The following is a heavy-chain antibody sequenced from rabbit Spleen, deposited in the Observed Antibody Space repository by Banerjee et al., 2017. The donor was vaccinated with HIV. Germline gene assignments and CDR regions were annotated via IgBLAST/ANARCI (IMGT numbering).Heavy chain of an antibody. V-gene: IGHV1S40*01. CDR3: ARDLAGVIGWNFGW. J-gene: IGHJ6*01. Sequence: QSLEESGGDLVKPGASLTLTCIASGVSFSVSSYMCWVRQAPGKGLEWIACIDTGSSDFTYFASWAKGRFTISKTSSTTVTLQMTSLTAADTATYFCARDLAGVIGWNFGWWGPGTLVTVS. D-gene: IGHD4-1*01. CDR2: IDTGSSDFT. CDR1: GVSFSVSSY.